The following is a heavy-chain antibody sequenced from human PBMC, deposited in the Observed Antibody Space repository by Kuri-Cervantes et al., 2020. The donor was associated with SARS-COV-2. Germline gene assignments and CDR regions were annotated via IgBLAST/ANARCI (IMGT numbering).Heavy chain of an antibody. J-gene: IGHJ4*02. CDR1: GGSISSSSYY. D-gene: IGHD2-2*01. V-gene: IGHV4-39*01. CDR2: IYYSGSI. CDR3: ASIGYCSSTSCFVGRGDY. Sequence: SETLSLTCTVSGGSISSSSYYWGWIRQPPGKGLEWIGSIYYSGSIYYNPSLKSRVTISADTSKNQFSLKLSSVTAADTAVYYCASIGYCSSTSCFVGRGDYWGQGTLVTVSS.